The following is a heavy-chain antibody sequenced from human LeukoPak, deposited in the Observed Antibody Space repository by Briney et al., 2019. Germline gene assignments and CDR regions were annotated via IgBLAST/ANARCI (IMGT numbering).Heavy chain of an antibody. Sequence: GGSLRLSCAASGFTFRSFAMSWVRQAPGKGLEWVSAISGSGADTHYADSVEGRFTISRDNSKNTLHLQINSQRVEDTAIYYCVRIAAPGTRFDYWGQGTLVTVSS. D-gene: IGHD6-13*01. CDR2: ISGSGADT. V-gene: IGHV3-23*01. CDR1: GFTFRSFA. J-gene: IGHJ4*02. CDR3: VRIAAPGTRFDY.